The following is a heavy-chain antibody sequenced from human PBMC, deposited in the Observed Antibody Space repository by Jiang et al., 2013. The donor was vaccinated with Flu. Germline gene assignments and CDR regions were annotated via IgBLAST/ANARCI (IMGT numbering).Heavy chain of an antibody. Sequence: GSGLVKPSETLSLTCTVSGGSISSYSWNWIRQTPGKGLEWIGNIYYSGSTNYNPSLKSRLSISVDTPKNQLSLKLTSVTPCGHRSLYYCARDLDQYYGMDVVGQGTTVTVSS. CDR1: GGSISSYS. CDR3: ARDLDQYYGMDV. CDR2: IYYSGST. J-gene: IGHJ6*02. D-gene: IGHD2-2*01. V-gene: IGHV4-59*01.